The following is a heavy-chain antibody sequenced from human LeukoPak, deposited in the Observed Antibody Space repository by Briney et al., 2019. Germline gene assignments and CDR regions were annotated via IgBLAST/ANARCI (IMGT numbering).Heavy chain of an antibody. CDR2: FYSGGSV. V-gene: IGHV3-53*01. D-gene: IGHD3-10*01. Sequence: GGSLRLSCAVSGFSVSSSSMNWVRQAPGRGLEWVSIFYSGGSVLFADSVKGRFSVSRDSSKNTMYLQMNNLRAEDTAIYYCGTSASAHYRVFDYWGQGALVTVSS. J-gene: IGHJ4*02. CDR3: GTSASAHYRVFDY. CDR1: GFSVSSSS.